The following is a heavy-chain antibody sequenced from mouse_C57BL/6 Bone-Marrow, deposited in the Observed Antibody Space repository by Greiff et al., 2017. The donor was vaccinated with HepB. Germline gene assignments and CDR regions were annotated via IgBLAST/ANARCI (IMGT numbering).Heavy chain of an antibody. Sequence: VQLQQPGAELVKPGASVKLSCKASGYTFTSYWMHWVKQRPGRGLEWIGRIDPNSGGTKYNEKFKSKATLTVDKPSSTAYMQLSSLTSEDSAVYYCARSYYGSSYGGFYAMDYWGQGTSVTVSS. D-gene: IGHD1-1*01. V-gene: IGHV1-72*01. CDR3: ARSYYGSSYGGFYAMDY. CDR2: IDPNSGGT. CDR1: GYTFTSYW. J-gene: IGHJ4*01.